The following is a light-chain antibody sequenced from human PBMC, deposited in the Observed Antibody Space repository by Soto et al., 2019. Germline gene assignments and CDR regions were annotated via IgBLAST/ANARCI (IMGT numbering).Light chain of an antibody. Sequence: EIVFTQSPDTLSLSPGERATLSCWACHSVTTHLAWFQQRPGQTPRLLIYDASPRAPGIPARFSGRGSGADFTLTISSLEPEDFAVYYCQQRSDSITFGQGTRLEI. V-gene: IGKV3-11*01. CDR1: HSVTTH. J-gene: IGKJ5*01. CDR3: QQRSDSIT. CDR2: DAS.